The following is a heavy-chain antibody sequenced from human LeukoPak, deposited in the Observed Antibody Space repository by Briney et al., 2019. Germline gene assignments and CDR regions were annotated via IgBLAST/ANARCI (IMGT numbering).Heavy chain of an antibody. CDR2: ISAYNGNT. CDR1: GYTFTSYG. CDR3: ARDRAGGGTSCYDY. Sequence: ASVKVSCKASGYTFTSYGITWVRRAHGQGLEWMGWISAYNGNTNYAQKLQGRVTMTTDTSTSTAYMELRSLRSDDTAVYYCARDRAGGGTSCYDYWGQGTLVTVSS. D-gene: IGHD2-2*01. V-gene: IGHV1-18*01. J-gene: IGHJ4*02.